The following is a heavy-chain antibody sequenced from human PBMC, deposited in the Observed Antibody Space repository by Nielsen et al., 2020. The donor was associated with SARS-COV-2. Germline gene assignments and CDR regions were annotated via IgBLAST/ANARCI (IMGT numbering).Heavy chain of an antibody. CDR1: GFTFSSYA. D-gene: IGHD2-21*02. CDR2: ISGSSDTI. V-gene: IGHV3-23*01. CDR3: ARERDWYGSGDY. Sequence: GESLKISCAASGFTFSSYAMSWVRQAPGKGLEWLSAISGSSDTIYYADSVRGRFTISRDNSKSTLYLQMNSLRAEDTAVYYCARERDWYGSGDYWGQGALVTVSS. J-gene: IGHJ4*02.